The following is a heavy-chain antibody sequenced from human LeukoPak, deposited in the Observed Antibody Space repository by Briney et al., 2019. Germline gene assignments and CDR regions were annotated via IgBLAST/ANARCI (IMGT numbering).Heavy chain of an antibody. J-gene: IGHJ6*02. CDR3: AKDRSTYYYYYGMDV. Sequence: GGSLRLSCAASGFTFSSYGMHWVRQAPGKGLEWVAVISYDGSNKYYGDSVKGRFTISRDNSKNTLYLQMNSLRAEDTAVYYCAKDRSTYYYYYGMDVWGQGTTV. CDR1: GFTFSSYG. CDR2: ISYDGSNK. V-gene: IGHV3-30*18. D-gene: IGHD5/OR15-5a*01.